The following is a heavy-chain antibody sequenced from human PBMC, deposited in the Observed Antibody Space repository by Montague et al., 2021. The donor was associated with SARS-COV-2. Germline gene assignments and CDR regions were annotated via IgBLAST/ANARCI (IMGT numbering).Heavy chain of an antibody. CDR1: SGSFRGYY. D-gene: IGHD3-10*01. Sequence: SETLSLTCAVSSGSFRGYYWSWIRQPPVKGLEWIGEINHSGSTTYNPSLESRVSISVDTSNKQFSLKVTSVTAADTAVYYCAGLGAITLVRGITKADFSNYGMDVWGQGTTVTVSS. J-gene: IGHJ6*02. CDR3: AGLGAITLVRGITKADFSNYGMDV. V-gene: IGHV4-34*01. CDR2: INHSGST.